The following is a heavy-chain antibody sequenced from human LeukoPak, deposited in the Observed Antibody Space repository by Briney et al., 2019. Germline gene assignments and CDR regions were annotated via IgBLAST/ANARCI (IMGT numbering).Heavy chain of an antibody. J-gene: IGHJ4*02. V-gene: IGHV4-59*01. CDR1: GGSISSYY. CDR3: ARGPAGGPYFDY. Sequence: SETLSLTCTVSGGSISSYYWSWIRQPPGKGLEWIGYIYYSGSTNYNPSLKSRVTISVDTSKNQSSLKLSSVTAADTAVYYCARGPAGGPYFDYWGQGTLVTVSS. CDR2: IYYSGST. D-gene: IGHD1-26*01.